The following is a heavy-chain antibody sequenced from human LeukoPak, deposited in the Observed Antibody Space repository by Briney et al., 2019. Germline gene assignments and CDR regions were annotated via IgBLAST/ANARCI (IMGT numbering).Heavy chain of an antibody. V-gene: IGHV3-23*01. J-gene: IGHJ4*02. D-gene: IGHD6-19*01. CDR1: GFTFSTYA. CDR2: ISASGGNT. Sequence: PGTSLRLSCAASGFTFSTYAMEWVRQAPGQGLEWVSAISASGGNTYYADSVKGRFTISRDNSKYTLYLQINSLRAEDTAVYYCAKDSTGVAATDYWGQGTLVTVSS. CDR3: AKDSTGVAATDY.